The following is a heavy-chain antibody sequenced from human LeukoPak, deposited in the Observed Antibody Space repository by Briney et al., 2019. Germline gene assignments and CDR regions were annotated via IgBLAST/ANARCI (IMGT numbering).Heavy chain of an antibody. D-gene: IGHD6-19*01. CDR1: GFTFDDYG. J-gene: IGHJ4*02. CDR2: INWNGGST. V-gene: IGHV3-20*04. Sequence: GGSLRLSCAASGFTFDDYGMSWVRQAPGKGLEWVSGINWNGGSTGYADSVKGRFTISRDNAKNSLYLQMNSLRAEDTAVYYCARAPLPSSGWPDYFDYWGQGTLVTVSS. CDR3: ARAPLPSSGWPDYFDY.